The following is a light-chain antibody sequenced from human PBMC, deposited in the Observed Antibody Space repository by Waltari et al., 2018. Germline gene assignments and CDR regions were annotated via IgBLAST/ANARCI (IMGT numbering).Light chain of an antibody. V-gene: IGLV2-8*01. J-gene: IGLJ2*01. Sequence: QSALTQPPSASGSPGQTVIISCTGTNSDIGAYKYVSWDQQLPGSAPALIIYEVDRRPPGVPDRFSGSKSGNTASLTVSGLQTEDEGDYYCSSYAGSNKLIFGGVTKLTVL. CDR2: EVD. CDR1: NSDIGAYKY. CDR3: SSYAGSNKLI.